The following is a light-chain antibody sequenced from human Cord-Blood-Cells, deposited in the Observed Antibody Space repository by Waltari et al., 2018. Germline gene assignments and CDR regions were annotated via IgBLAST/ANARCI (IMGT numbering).Light chain of an antibody. CDR2: GAS. Sequence: EIVLTQSPGTLSLSPGERATLSCRASQSVSSSYLAWYQQKPGPAPSLLIYGASSRATGIPDRFSGSGSGTDFTLTISRLEPEDFAVYYCQQYGSSPYTFGQGTKLEIK. CDR1: QSVSSSY. V-gene: IGKV3-20*01. J-gene: IGKJ2*01. CDR3: QQYGSSPYT.